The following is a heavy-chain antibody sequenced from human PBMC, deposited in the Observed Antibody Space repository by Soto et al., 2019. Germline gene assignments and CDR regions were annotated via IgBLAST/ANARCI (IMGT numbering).Heavy chain of an antibody. CDR1: GYTFTSYD. CDR3: ARVGGLRYFDEVQWGY. V-gene: IGHV1-8*01. CDR2: MNPNSGNT. Sequence: ASVKVSCKASGYTFTSYDINWVRQATGQGLEWMGWMNPNSGNTGYAQKFQGRVTMTRNTSISTAYMELSSLRSEDTAVYYCARVGGLRYFDEVQWGYWGQGTLVTVSS. D-gene: IGHD3-9*01. J-gene: IGHJ4*02.